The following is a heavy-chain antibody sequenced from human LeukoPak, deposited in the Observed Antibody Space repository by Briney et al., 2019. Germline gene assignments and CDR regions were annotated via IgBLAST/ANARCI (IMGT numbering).Heavy chain of an antibody. V-gene: IGHV4-30-2*02. D-gene: IGHD2-2*01. CDR2: IYHSGST. Sequence: PSETLSLTCAVSGGSISSGGYSWSWIRQPPGKGLEWIGYIYHSGSTYYNPSLKSRVTISVDTSKNQFSLKLSSVTAADTAVYYCASDGGYCSSTSCYFKYWGQGTLVTVSS. CDR1: GGSISSGGYS. J-gene: IGHJ4*02. CDR3: ASDGGYCSSTSCYFKY.